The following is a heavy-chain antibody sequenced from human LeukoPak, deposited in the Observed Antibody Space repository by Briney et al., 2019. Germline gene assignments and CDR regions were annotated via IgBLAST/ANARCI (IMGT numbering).Heavy chain of an antibody. J-gene: IGHJ4*02. V-gene: IGHV4-34*01. CDR1: GGSFSGYY. Sequence: PSETLSLTCAVYGGSFSGYYWSWIRQAPGKGLEWIGEINRSGSTNYNPSLKSRVTISVDTSKNQFSLKLSSVTAADTAVYYCARGGGVRQNPYDFWSGRLYYFDYWGQGTLVTVSS. D-gene: IGHD3-3*01. CDR3: ARGGGVRQNPYDFWSGRLYYFDY. CDR2: INRSGST.